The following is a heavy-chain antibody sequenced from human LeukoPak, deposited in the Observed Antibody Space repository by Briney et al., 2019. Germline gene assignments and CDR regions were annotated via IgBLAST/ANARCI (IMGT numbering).Heavy chain of an antibody. CDR2: VNPSGGGT. CDR1: GYTFTSYS. V-gene: IGHV1-46*01. CDR3: ARVRRGYSYGHIDY. D-gene: IGHD5-18*01. J-gene: IGHJ4*02. Sequence: ASVKVSCKASGYTFTSYSMHWVRQAPGQGLEWMGIVNPSGGGTSYAQKFRGRVTMTRDTSTSTVYMELSSLRSEDTAVYYCARVRRGYSYGHIDYWGQGTLVTVSS.